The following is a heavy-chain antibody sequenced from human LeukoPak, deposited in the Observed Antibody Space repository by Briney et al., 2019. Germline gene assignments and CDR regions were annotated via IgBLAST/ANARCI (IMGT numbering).Heavy chain of an antibody. Sequence: GGSLRLSCAASGFMFSGSAMHWVRQASGKGLEWVGRIRSKANSYATAYAASVEGRFTISRDDSKSTAYLQMNSLKTEDTAVYYCASVDFWSTYFFDYWGQGTLVTVSS. V-gene: IGHV3-73*01. CDR2: IRSKANSYAT. D-gene: IGHD3-3*01. CDR1: GFMFSGSA. J-gene: IGHJ4*02. CDR3: ASVDFWSTYFFDY.